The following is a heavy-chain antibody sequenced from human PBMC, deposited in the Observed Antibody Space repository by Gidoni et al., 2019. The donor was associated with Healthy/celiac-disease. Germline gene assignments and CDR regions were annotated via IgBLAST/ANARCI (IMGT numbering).Heavy chain of an antibody. J-gene: IGHJ4*02. CDR2: IIPIFGTA. CDR3: AGEPSYDSSGYYYARPFDY. D-gene: IGHD3-22*01. CDR1: GGTFSSYA. Sequence: QVQLVQSGAEVKKPGSSVKVSCKASGGTFSSYAISWVRQAPGQGLEWMGGIIPIFGTANYAQKFQGRVTITADKSTSTAYMELSSLRSEDTAVYYCAGEPSYDSSGYYYARPFDYWGQGTLVTVSS. V-gene: IGHV1-69*06.